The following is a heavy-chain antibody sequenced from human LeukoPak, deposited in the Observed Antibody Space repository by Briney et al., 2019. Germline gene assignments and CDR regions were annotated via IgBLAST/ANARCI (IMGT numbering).Heavy chain of an antibody. CDR3: AKDPTAMVSYYFDY. CDR2: ISGSGGST. D-gene: IGHD5-18*01. Sequence: GGSLRLSCAASGFTFSSYGMHWVRQAPGKGLEWVSAISGSGGSTYYADSVKGRFTISRDNSKNTLYLQMNSLRAEDTAVYYCAKDPTAMVSYYFDYWGQGTLVTVSS. V-gene: IGHV3-23*01. CDR1: GFTFSSYG. J-gene: IGHJ4*02.